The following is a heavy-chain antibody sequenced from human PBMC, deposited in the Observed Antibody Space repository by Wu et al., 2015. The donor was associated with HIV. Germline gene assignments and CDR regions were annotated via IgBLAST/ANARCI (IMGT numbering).Heavy chain of an antibody. V-gene: IGHV1-69*11. CDR2: IIPNHGGA. CDR3: ARAHKPRVYYYYYMDI. J-gene: IGHJ6*03. CDR1: GGSFSRSG. Sequence: QVQLVQSGAEVKKPGSSVKVSCKASGGSFSRSGISWVRQAPGKGFEWMGRIIPNHGGANYAEKFEGRVTITADEATNTAYMDLRRLRSEDTAVYYCARAHKPRVYYYYYMDIWGKGTTVTVSS.